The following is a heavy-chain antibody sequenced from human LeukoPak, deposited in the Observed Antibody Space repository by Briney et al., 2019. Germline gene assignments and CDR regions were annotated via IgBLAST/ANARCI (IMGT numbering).Heavy chain of an antibody. CDR3: ARDYYGGGWFDP. CDR2: ISSSGSTI. Sequence: LSLTCTVSGGSISSYYWSWIRQAPGKGLEWVSYISSSGSTIYYADSVKGRFTISRDNAKNSLYLQMSSLRAEDTAVYYCARDYYGGGWFDPWGQGTLVTVSS. CDR1: GGSISSYY. D-gene: IGHD4-23*01. V-gene: IGHV3-11*04. J-gene: IGHJ5*02.